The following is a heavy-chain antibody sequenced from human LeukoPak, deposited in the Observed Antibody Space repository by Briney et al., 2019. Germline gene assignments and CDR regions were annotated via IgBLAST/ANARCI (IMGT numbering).Heavy chain of an antibody. CDR3: AREKDSSGCPDY. CDR2: IRGDASRE. J-gene: IGHJ4*02. CDR1: GFIFRNYW. V-gene: IGHV3-7*01. Sequence: GGSLRLSCAASGFIFRNYWMAWVRQVPGEGLEWVANIRGDASREYYLDSVKGRFTISRDNAKNSLYLQMNSLRAEDTAVYYCAREKDSSGCPDYWGQGTLVTVSS. D-gene: IGHD6-19*01.